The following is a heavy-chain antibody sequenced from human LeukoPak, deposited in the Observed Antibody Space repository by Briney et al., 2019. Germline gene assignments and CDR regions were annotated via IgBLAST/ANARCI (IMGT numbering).Heavy chain of an antibody. CDR1: GYTFSNYF. J-gene: IGHJ4*02. CDR3: ARGYVWIEMGLGY. Sequence: GASVKVSCKASGYTFSNYFIYWVRQAPGQGREWMGGINPNSGDINYAPKFQGRVTMTRDTSISTAYMDLNRLSSDDTAVYYCARGYVWIEMGLGYWGQGTLVTVSS. D-gene: IGHD3/OR15-3a*01. V-gene: IGHV1-2*02. CDR2: INPNSGDI.